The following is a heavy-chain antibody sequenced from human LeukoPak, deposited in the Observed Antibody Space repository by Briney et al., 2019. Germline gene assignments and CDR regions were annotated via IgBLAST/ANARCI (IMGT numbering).Heavy chain of an antibody. CDR1: GFTVSVNY. V-gene: IGHV3-53*01. J-gene: IGHJ4*02. CDR3: ARGEGTYDSSGYYLKD. D-gene: IGHD3-22*01. Sequence: GGSLRLSCAASGFTVSVNYMSWVRQAPGKGLEWVSVIYTGGSTYYADSVKGRFTISRDNSKNTLYLQMNSLRAEDTAVYYCARGEGTYDSSGYYLKDWGQGTLVTVSS. CDR2: IYTGGST.